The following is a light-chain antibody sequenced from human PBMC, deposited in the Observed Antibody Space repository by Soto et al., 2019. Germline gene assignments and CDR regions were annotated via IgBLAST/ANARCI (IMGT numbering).Light chain of an antibody. Sequence: QSALTQPPSASGSPGQSVTISCTGTRSDVGGYKYVSWYQQHAGKAPKLNIYEVNKRPSGVPDRFSGSKSGNTASLTVSGLQAEDEADYYCCSYAGGTYFEVFGTGTKLTVL. V-gene: IGLV2-8*01. J-gene: IGLJ1*01. CDR2: EVN. CDR1: RSDVGGYKY. CDR3: CSYAGGTYFEV.